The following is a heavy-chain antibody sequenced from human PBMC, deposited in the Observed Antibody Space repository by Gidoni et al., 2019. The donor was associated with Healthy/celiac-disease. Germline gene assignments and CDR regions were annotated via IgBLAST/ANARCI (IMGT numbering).Heavy chain of an antibody. CDR1: GGTFSSYA. D-gene: IGHD2-21*02. CDR3: AGGKGKYCGGDCYIDWFDP. V-gene: IGHV1-69*09. CDR2: IIPILGIA. J-gene: IGHJ5*02. Sequence: QVQLVQSGAEVKKPGSSVKVSCKASGGTFSSYAISWVRQAPGQGLEWMGRIIPILGIANYAQKFQGRVTITADKSTSTAYMELSSLRSEDTAVYYCAGGKGKYCGGDCYIDWFDPWGQGTLVTVSS.